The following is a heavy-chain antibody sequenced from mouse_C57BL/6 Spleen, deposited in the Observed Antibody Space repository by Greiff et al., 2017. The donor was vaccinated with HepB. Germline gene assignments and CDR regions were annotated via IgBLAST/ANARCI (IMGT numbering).Heavy chain of an antibody. D-gene: IGHD2-3*01. Sequence: QVHVKQPGAELVKPGASVKLSCKASGYTFTSYWMHWVKQRPGQGLEWIGKIHPNSGSTNYNEKFKSKATLTVDKSSSTAYMQLSSLTSEDSAVYYCARRGLYEPSFDYWGQGTTLTVSS. J-gene: IGHJ2*01. CDR3: ARRGLYEPSFDY. V-gene: IGHV1-64*01. CDR1: GYTFTSYW. CDR2: IHPNSGST.